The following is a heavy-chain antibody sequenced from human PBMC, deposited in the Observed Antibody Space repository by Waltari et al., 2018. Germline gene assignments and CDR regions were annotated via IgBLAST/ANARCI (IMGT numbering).Heavy chain of an antibody. CDR2: INHSGST. Sequence: QVQLQQWGAGLLKPSETLSLTCAVYGGSFSGYYWSWIRQPPGKGLEWIGEINHSGSTNYNPSLKSRVTISVDTSKNQFSLKLSSVTAADTAVYYCARCGGGRPLYGVDPWGQGTLVTVSS. CDR1: GGSFSGYY. J-gene: IGHJ5*02. D-gene: IGHD3-16*01. CDR3: ARCGGGRPLYGVDP. V-gene: IGHV4-34*01.